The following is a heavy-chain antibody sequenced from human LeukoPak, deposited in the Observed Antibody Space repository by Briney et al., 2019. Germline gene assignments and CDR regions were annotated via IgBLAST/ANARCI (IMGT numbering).Heavy chain of an antibody. V-gene: IGHV4-4*02. CDR1: GGSISSSNW. J-gene: IGHJ6*02. Sequence: SGTLSLTCAVSGGSISSSNWWSWVRQPPGKGLEWIGEIYHSGSTNYNPSLKSRVTISVDTSKNQFSLKLSSVTAADTAVYYCARHKQLGTYYYYYGMDVWGQGTTVTVSS. CDR2: IYHSGST. D-gene: IGHD6-13*01. CDR3: ARHKQLGTYYYYYGMDV.